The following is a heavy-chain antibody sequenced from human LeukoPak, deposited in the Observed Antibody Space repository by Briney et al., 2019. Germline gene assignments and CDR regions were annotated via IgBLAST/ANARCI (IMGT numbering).Heavy chain of an antibody. D-gene: IGHD1-7*01. CDR3: ATELELRGTAFDI. J-gene: IGHJ3*02. V-gene: IGHV3-30*02. CDR1: GFTFSSYG. Sequence: GGSLRLSCAASGFTFSSYGMHWVRQAPGKGLEWVAFIRYDGSNKYYADSVKGRFTISRDNSKNTLYLQMGSLRAEDMAVYYCATELELRGTAFDIWGQGTMVTVSS. CDR2: IRYDGSNK.